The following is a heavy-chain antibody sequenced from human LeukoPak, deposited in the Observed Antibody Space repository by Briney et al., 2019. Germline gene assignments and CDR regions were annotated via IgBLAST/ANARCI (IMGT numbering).Heavy chain of an antibody. J-gene: IGHJ3*02. V-gene: IGHV3-23*01. D-gene: IGHD3/OR15-3a*01. CDR1: GFTFSNYA. CDR3: ASRTWTGPGYYAFDI. Sequence: PGGSLRLSCAASGFTFSNYAVAWVRQAPGKGLEWVSAEGSAGGTYYADSVRGRFTISRDNSGNTLSLQMSSPRVEDTALYYCASRTWTGPGYYAFDIWGQGTMVTVSS. CDR2: EGSAGGT.